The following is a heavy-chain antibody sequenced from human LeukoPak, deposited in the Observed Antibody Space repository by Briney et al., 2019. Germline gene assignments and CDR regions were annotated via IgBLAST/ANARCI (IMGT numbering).Heavy chain of an antibody. CDR3: AKSGGYGLIDY. Sequence: SETLSLTCTVSGGSISSYYWSWIRQPPGKGLEWIGYIYYSGSTNYNPSLKSRVTISVDTSKNQFSLRLNSVTAADTAIYYCAKSGGYGLIDYWGQGTLVTVSS. CDR2: IYYSGST. CDR1: GGSISSYY. J-gene: IGHJ4*02. D-gene: IGHD1-26*01. V-gene: IGHV4-59*08.